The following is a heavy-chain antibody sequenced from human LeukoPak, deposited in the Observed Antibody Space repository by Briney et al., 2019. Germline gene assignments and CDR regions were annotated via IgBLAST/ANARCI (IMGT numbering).Heavy chain of an antibody. V-gene: IGHV4-34*01. J-gene: IGHJ4*02. CDR1: GGSFSGYY. D-gene: IGHD5-12*01. CDR3: ARGAVAPY. CDR2: INHSGST. Sequence: SETLSLTCAVYGGSFSGYYWSSIRQPPGKGLEWIGEINHSGSTNYNPSLKSRVTISVDTSKNQFSLKLSSVTAADTAVYYCARGAVAPYWGQGTLVTVSS.